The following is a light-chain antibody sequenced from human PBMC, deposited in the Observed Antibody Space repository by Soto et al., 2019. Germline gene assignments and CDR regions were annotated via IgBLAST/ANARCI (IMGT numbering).Light chain of an antibody. Sequence: QSSLTQPASVSGSPGQSITISCTGTSSAVGGYNYVSWFQQHPGKAPKLLIYEVTNRPSGVSNRFSGSKSGNTASLTISGLQAEDEADYYCGSYTSSTTYVFGTGTKLTVL. V-gene: IGLV2-14*01. J-gene: IGLJ1*01. CDR2: EVT. CDR1: SSAVGGYNY. CDR3: GSYTSSTTYV.